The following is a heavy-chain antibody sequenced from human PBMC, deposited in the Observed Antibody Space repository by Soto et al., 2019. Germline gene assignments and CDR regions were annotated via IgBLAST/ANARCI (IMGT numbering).Heavy chain of an antibody. V-gene: IGHV4-34*01. Sequence: PSETLSLTCAVYGGSFSGYYWSWIRQPPGKGLEWIGEINHSGSTNYNPSLKSRVTISVDTSKNQFSLKLSSVTAADTAVYYCARGTDIVVVVAAIGRCWFDPWGQGTLVTVSS. D-gene: IGHD2-15*01. CDR3: ARGTDIVVVVAAIGRCWFDP. CDR2: INHSGST. CDR1: GGSFSGYY. J-gene: IGHJ5*02.